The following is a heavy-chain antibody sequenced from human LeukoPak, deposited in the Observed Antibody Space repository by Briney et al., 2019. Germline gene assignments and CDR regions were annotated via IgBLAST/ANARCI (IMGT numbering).Heavy chain of an antibody. CDR1: GFTFSRYS. CDR3: ARDLEQQLFDL. D-gene: IGHD6-13*01. CDR2: ITISSTYL. V-gene: IGHV3-21*01. J-gene: IGHJ5*02. Sequence: GGSLRLSCAASGFTFSRYSMNWVRQAPGKGLEWVSSITISSTYLFYADSVKGRLTISRDNAKNSLYLQMNSLRAEDTAVYYCARDLEQQLFDLWGQGTLVTVSS.